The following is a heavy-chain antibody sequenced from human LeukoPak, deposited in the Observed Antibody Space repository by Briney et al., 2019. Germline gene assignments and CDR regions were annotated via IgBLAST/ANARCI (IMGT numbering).Heavy chain of an antibody. D-gene: IGHD3-10*01. CDR2: ISYDGSNK. V-gene: IGHV3-30*04. Sequence: PGGSLRLSCAASGFTLSSYAMHWVRQAPGKGLEWVAVISYDGSNKYYADSVKGRFTISRDNSKNTLYLQMNSLRAEDTAVYYCAKVSKQLLWFGELFRNGGYYYYYYGMDVWGQGTTVTVSS. CDR1: GFTLSSYA. CDR3: AKVSKQLLWFGELFRNGGYYYYYYGMDV. J-gene: IGHJ6*02.